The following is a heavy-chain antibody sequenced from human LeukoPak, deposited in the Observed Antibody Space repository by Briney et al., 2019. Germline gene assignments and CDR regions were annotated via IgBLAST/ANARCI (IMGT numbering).Heavy chain of an antibody. CDR2: INHSGST. D-gene: IGHD3-10*01. CDR3: ARGRLELITMVRGVMFAHFDY. J-gene: IGHJ4*02. CDR1: GGSFSGYY. V-gene: IGHV4-34*01. Sequence: SETLSLTCAVYGGSFSGYYWSWIRQPPGKGLEWNGEINHSGSTDYNPSLKSRVTISVDTSKNQFSLKLSSGTAADTAVYYCARGRLELITMVRGVMFAHFDYWGQGTLVTVSS.